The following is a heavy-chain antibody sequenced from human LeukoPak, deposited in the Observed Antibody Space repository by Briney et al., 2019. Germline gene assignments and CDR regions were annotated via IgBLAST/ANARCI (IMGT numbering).Heavy chain of an antibody. CDR1: GGSISSYY. J-gene: IGHJ3*02. D-gene: IGHD6-19*01. CDR2: IYYSGST. Sequence: PSETLSLTCTVSGGSISSYYWSWIRQPPGKGLEWIGYIYYSGSTNYNPSLKSRVTISVDTSKNQFSLKLSSVTAADTAVYYCARSIAVAEEDAFDIWGQGTMVTVSS. CDR3: ARSIAVAEEDAFDI. V-gene: IGHV4-59*01.